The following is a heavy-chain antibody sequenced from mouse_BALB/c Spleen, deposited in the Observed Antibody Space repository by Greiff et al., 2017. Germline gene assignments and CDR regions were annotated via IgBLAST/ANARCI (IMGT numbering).Heavy chain of an antibody. J-gene: IGHJ2*01. D-gene: IGHD2-14*01. V-gene: IGHV14-1*02. CDR2: IDPENGNT. Sequence: EVQLQQSGAELVRPGASVKLSCKASGFNIKDYYMHWVKQRPEQGLEWIGWIDPENGNTIYDPKFQGKASITADTSSNTAYLQLSSLTSEDTAVYYCARKVRREDYFDYWGQGTTLTVSS. CDR1: GFNIKDYY. CDR3: ARKVRREDYFDY.